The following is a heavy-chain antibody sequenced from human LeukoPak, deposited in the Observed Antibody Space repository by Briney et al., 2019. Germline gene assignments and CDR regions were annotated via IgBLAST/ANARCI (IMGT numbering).Heavy chain of an antibody. Sequence: GGSLRLSCAASGITFSGNSMHWVRQAPGKGLEWVAVISFGGGKKYYADSVTGRFTISRDNSKNTLFLQMNSLRPEDTALYYCATYGSSWSSFDYWGQGTLVTASS. CDR1: GITFSGNS. J-gene: IGHJ4*02. V-gene: IGHV3-30-3*01. D-gene: IGHD6-13*01. CDR2: ISFGGGKK. CDR3: ATYGSSWSSFDY.